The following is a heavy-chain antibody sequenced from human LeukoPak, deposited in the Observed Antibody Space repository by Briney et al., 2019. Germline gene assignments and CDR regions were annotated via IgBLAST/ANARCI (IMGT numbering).Heavy chain of an antibody. Sequence: ASVKVSCKVSGYTLTKLSMHWVRQAPGKGLERMGGFDPEDDETIYAQKFQGRVTMIEDTSTDTAYMELSSLRSEDTALYYCATLGVPGAFDIWGQGTMVTVSS. CDR1: GYTLTKLS. CDR3: ATLGVPGAFDI. V-gene: IGHV1-24*01. D-gene: IGHD2-8*01. J-gene: IGHJ3*02. CDR2: FDPEDDET.